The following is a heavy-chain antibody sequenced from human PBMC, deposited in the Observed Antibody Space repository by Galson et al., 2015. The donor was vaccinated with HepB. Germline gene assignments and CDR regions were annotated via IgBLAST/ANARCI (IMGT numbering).Heavy chain of an antibody. CDR2: ISYDGSNK. J-gene: IGHJ6*02. V-gene: IGHV3-30*04. CDR3: ARDRTDYDILTGSYYYYYYGMDV. D-gene: IGHD3-9*01. CDR1: GFTFRSYS. Sequence: PRPSCAASGFTFRSYSMPWVRPGPGKGLEGVAVISYDGSNKYYADSVKGRFTISRDDSKNTLYLQMNSLRAEDTAVYYCARDRTDYDILTGSYYYYYYGMDVWGQGTTVTVSS.